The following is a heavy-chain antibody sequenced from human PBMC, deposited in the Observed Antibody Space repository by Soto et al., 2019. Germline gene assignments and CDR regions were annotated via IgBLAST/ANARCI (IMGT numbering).Heavy chain of an antibody. CDR1: GASISGFY. CDR2: IYYSGNT. Sequence: SETLSLTCTVSGASISGFYWSWIRQPPGKGLEWIGHIYYSGNTDYNPSLKSRLAISIDTSKNQFSLKLSSVTAADTAVYFCAREGGESSDGLYYFDSWGQGSLVTVSS. J-gene: IGHJ4*02. D-gene: IGHD3-16*01. V-gene: IGHV4-59*12. CDR3: AREGGESSDGLYYFDS.